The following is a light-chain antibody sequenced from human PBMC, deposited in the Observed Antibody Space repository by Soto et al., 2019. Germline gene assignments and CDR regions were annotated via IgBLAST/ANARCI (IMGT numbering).Light chain of an antibody. Sequence: QSVLTQPASVSGSAGRSISISCTGTSSDIGRYNFVSWYQQRPGQAPKLLIFDVSHRPSGISDRFSGSKSGYTASLTISGLQAEDEADYYCNSYTSTSPPYVFGTGTKV. J-gene: IGLJ1*01. CDR1: SSDIGRYNF. CDR3: NSYTSTSPPYV. V-gene: IGLV2-14*01. CDR2: DVS.